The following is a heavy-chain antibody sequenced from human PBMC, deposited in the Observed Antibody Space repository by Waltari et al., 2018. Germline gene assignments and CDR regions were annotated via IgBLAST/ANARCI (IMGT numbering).Heavy chain of an antibody. Sequence: QVQLVQSGSELKTPGTSVKISCKASGYPVTAYSLNLVRKASGQGFEWMARINTKTGKSTYAPDFTGRFVVSLETSVSTAYLEIISLKAEDTAVYYCARWRPPDYGLDNWGQGTLVTVSA. CDR1: GYPVTAYS. CDR3: ARWRPPDYGLDN. V-gene: IGHV7-4-1*02. CDR2: INTKTGKS. D-gene: IGHD4-17*01. J-gene: IGHJ4*02.